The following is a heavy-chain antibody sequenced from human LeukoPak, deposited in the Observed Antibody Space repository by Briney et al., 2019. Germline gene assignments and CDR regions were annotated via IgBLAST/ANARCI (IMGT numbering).Heavy chain of an antibody. V-gene: IGHV3-21*01. J-gene: IGHJ4*02. CDR1: GFTFSSYG. D-gene: IGHD5-12*01. CDR3: ARDTSGQD. Sequence: GGSLRLSCASSGFTFSSYGIHWVRQAPGKGLEWVSSITSSGAYKNYADSVKGRFTISRDNAKNSLYLQMNSLRAEDTAVYYCARDTSGQDWGQGTLVTVSS. CDR2: ITSSGAYK.